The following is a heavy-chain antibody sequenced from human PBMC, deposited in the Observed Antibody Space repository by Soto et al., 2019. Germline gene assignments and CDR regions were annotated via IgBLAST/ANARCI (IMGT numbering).Heavy chain of an antibody. D-gene: IGHD3-3*01. CDR3: ARGGYAFWSGLPDY. Sequence: QVQLVQSGAEVKKPGSSVKVSCKASGGTCSSYAISWVRQAPGQGLEGMGGIIPIFGTAHYAQKFQGRVTITADESTSTAYMELSSLRSEDTAVYYCARGGYAFWSGLPDYWGQGTLVTVSS. CDR2: IIPIFGTA. J-gene: IGHJ4*02. CDR1: GGTCSSYA. V-gene: IGHV1-69*01.